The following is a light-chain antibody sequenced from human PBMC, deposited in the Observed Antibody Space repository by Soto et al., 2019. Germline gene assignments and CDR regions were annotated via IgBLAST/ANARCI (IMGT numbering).Light chain of an antibody. CDR2: DVS. V-gene: IGLV2-14*03. CDR3: SSYGASSTL. Sequence: QSALTQPASLSGSPGQSITISCTGTSSDIGSYNYVSWYQQHPGKAPKLMIFDVSYRPSGISDRFSGSKSGNTASLTISGLKHEDEADYYCSSYGASSTLFGGGTKVTDL. CDR1: SSDIGSYNY. J-gene: IGLJ3*02.